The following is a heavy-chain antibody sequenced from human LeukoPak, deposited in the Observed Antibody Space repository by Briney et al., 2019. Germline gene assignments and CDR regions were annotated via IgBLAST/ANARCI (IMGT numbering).Heavy chain of an antibody. CDR1: GYSISSGYY. D-gene: IGHD1-26*01. Sequence: PSETLSLTCAVSGYSISSGYYWGWIRQPPGKGLEWIGSIYHSGSTYYNPSLKSRVTISVDTSKNQFSLKLSSVIAADTAVYYCARASGLGGSSSGAWGAIFDYWGQGTLVTVSS. CDR3: ARASGLGGSSSGAWGAIFDY. V-gene: IGHV4-38-2*01. J-gene: IGHJ4*02. CDR2: IYHSGST.